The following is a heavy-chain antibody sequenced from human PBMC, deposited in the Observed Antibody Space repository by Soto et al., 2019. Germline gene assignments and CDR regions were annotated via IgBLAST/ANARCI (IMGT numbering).Heavy chain of an antibody. CDR2: ISGSGDST. CDR3: AKDYYYDSSGPDY. D-gene: IGHD3-22*01. J-gene: IGHJ4*02. V-gene: IGHV3-23*01. Sequence: GSLRLSCAASGFTFSTYAMSWVRQAPGKGLEWVSAISGSGDSTYYADSVKGRFTISRDNSKNTLYLQMNSLRVEDTAVYYCAKDYYYDSSGPDYWGQGTLVTVSS. CDR1: GFTFSTYA.